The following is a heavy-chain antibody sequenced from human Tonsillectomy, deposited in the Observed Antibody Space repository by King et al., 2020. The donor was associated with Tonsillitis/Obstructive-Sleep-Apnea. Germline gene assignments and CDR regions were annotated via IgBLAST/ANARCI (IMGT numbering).Heavy chain of an antibody. Sequence: VQLQQRGAGLLKPSETLSLTCAVYGGSFSGYYWSWIRQPPGKGLEWIGEINHSGSTNYNPSLKRRVTISVDTSKNQFSLKLSSVTAADTAVYYCARGRNFWSGYPFDYWGQGTLVTVSS. CDR2: INHSGST. J-gene: IGHJ4*02. D-gene: IGHD3-3*01. V-gene: IGHV4-34*01. CDR3: ARGRNFWSGYPFDY. CDR1: GGSFSGYY.